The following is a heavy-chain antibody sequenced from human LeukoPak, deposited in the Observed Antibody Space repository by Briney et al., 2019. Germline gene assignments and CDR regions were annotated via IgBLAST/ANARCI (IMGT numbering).Heavy chain of an antibody. Sequence: GGSLRLSCAASGFTFSDYYMSWIRQAPGQGLEWVSYISRSGSTIYYADSVKGRFTISRDNAKNSLYLQMNSLRAEDTAVYYCARLLHQTYFDYWGQGTLVTVSS. J-gene: IGHJ4*02. CDR1: GFTFSDYY. CDR2: ISRSGSTI. V-gene: IGHV3-11*01. CDR3: ARLLHQTYFDY. D-gene: IGHD2-15*01.